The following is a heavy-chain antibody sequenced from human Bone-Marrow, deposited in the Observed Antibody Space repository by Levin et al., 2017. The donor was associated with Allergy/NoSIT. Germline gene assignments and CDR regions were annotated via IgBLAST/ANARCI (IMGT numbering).Heavy chain of an antibody. CDR3: ARLNTDYVGFDL. V-gene: IGHV3-30*03. CDR2: VSYDGNNK. D-gene: IGHD4-17*01. Sequence: PTGGSLRLSCAASGFIFGDYAMHWVRQAPGKGLQWVGVVSYDGNNKYYGDSVKGRFTGSRDNSKNTLYLQMNSLRTEDTAIYYCARLNTDYVGFDLWGQGTLVTVAS. CDR1: GFIFGDYA. J-gene: IGHJ4*02.